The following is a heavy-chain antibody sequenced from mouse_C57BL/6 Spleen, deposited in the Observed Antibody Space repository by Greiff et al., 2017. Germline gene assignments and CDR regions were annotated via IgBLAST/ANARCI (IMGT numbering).Heavy chain of an antibody. CDR1: GYTFTSYW. D-gene: IGHD2-1*01. J-gene: IGHJ2*01. V-gene: IGHV1-59*01. Sequence: VQLQEPGAELVRPGTSVKLSCKASGYTFTSYWMHWVKQRPGQGLEWIGVIDPSDSYTNYNQKFKGKATLTVDTSSSTAYMQLSSLTSEDSAVYYCARYGNHYYFDYWGQGTTLTVST. CDR3: ARYGNHYYFDY. CDR2: IDPSDSYT.